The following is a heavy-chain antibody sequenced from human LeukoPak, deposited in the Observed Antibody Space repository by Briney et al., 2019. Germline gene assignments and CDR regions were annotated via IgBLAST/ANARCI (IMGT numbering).Heavy chain of an antibody. CDR1: GFTFSSYG. D-gene: IGHD1/OR15-1a*01. CDR3: ARQRVMLTGTGGTWIDP. CDR2: IQYDGSNK. V-gene: IGHV3-30*02. J-gene: IGHJ5*02. Sequence: GGSLRLSCAASGFTFSSYGMHWVRQAPGKGLEWVTFIQYDGSNKYYADSVKGRFTISRDNSKNTLYLQMNSLRAEDTAVYYCARQRVMLTGTGGTWIDPWGQGTLVTVSS.